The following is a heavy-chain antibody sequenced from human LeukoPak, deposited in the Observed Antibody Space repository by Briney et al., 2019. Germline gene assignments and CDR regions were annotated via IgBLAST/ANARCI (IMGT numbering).Heavy chain of an antibody. V-gene: IGHV3-74*01. Sequence: GGSLGLSCAASGFTFSSYWMHWVRQAPGKGLVWVSRINSDGSSTSYADSVKGRFTISGDNAKNTLYLQMNSLRAEDTAVYYCASYPLYYFDYWGQGTLVTVSS. CDR1: GFTFSSYW. J-gene: IGHJ4*02. CDR2: INSDGSST. CDR3: ASYPLYYFDY. D-gene: IGHD3-16*02.